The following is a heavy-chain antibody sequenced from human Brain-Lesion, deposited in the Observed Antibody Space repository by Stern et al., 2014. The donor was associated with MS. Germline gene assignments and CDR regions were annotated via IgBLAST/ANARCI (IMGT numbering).Heavy chain of an antibody. CDR3: ARGERWFDS. D-gene: IGHD3-10*01. Sequence: QLVQSGGGLVQPGGSLRLSCAASGFTFSNYWMHWVRQAPGKGMVWVSRVNNDGRRTSYADSVKGRFTMSRDNAKNTLYLQMNSLRVEDTAIYYCARGERWFDSWGQGTLVTVSS. CDR1: GFTFSNYW. J-gene: IGHJ5*01. CDR2: VNNDGRRT. V-gene: IGHV3-74*02.